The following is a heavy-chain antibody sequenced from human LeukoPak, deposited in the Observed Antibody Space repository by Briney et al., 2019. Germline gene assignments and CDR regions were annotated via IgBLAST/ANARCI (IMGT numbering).Heavy chain of an antibody. J-gene: IGHJ4*02. V-gene: IGHV1-58*01. CDR1: GFTFTSSA. D-gene: IGHD6-6*01. CDR3: ARVSSSSYFDY. Sequence: ASVKVSCKASGFTFTSSAVQWVRQARGQRLEWIGWIVVGSGNTNYAPKFQERVTITRDMSTSTAYMGLSSLRSEDTAVYYCARVSSSSYFDYWGQGTLVTVSS. CDR2: IVVGSGNT.